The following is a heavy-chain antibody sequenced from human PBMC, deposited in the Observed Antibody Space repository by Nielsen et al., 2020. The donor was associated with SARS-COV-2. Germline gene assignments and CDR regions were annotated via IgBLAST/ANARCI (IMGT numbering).Heavy chain of an antibody. Sequence: GGSLRLSCAASGFTFSSYAMHWVRQAPGKGLEWVAVISYDGSNKYYADSVKGRFTISRDNSKNTLYLQMNSLRAEDTAVYYCARGYSGSYLVYFDYWGQGTLVTVSS. V-gene: IGHV3-30-3*01. CDR3: ARGYSGSYLVYFDY. CDR2: ISYDGSNK. J-gene: IGHJ4*02. CDR1: GFTFSSYA. D-gene: IGHD1-26*01.